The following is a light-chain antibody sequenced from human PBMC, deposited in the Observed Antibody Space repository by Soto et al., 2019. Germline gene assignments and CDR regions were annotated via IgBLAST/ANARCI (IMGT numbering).Light chain of an antibody. Sequence: DIVMTQSPDSLAVSLGERATINCKSSQSVLYSSTNKNYLTWYQQKPGQSPKLLIYWASTRESGVPDRFSGSGSGTDFTLTISSLQAEDVAVYYCQQCYTTPRTFGQGTKVDIK. V-gene: IGKV4-1*01. CDR1: QSVLYSSTNKNY. CDR3: QQCYTTPRT. CDR2: WAS. J-gene: IGKJ1*01.